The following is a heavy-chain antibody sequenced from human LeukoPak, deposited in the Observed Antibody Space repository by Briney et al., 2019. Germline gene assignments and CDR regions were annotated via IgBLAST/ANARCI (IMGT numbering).Heavy chain of an antibody. D-gene: IGHD2-8*01. CDR1: GFSFSAHW. Sequence: GGSLRLSCAASGFSFSAHWMHWVHQAPGKGLVWAAQINGDATATNYAGSVKGRFTISRDNAKNTVHLQMSTLTAEDTAVYYCAKDKWWGASDHWGQGSLVTVSS. CDR3: AKDKWWGASDH. J-gene: IGHJ4*02. CDR2: INGDATAT. V-gene: IGHV3-74*01.